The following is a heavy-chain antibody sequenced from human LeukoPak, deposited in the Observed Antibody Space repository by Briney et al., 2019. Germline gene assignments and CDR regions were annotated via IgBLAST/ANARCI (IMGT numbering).Heavy chain of an antibody. J-gene: IGHJ6*02. CDR1: GYTFTGYY. CDR2: ISAYNGNT. Sequence: ASVKVSCKASGYTFTGYYMHWVRQAPGQGLEWMGWISAYNGNTNYAQKLQGRVTMTTDTSTSTAYMELRSLRSDDTAVYYCARDTIFGVVIQYYYYYYGMDVWGQGTTVTVSS. CDR3: ARDTIFGVVIQYYYYYYGMDV. D-gene: IGHD3-3*01. V-gene: IGHV1-18*04.